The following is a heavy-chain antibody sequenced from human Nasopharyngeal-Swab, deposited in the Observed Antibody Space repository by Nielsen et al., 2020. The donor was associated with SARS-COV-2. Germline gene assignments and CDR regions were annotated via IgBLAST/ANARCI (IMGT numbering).Heavy chain of an antibody. D-gene: IGHD4-17*01. CDR2: IYSGGST. Sequence: GESLKTSCAASGFTVSSNYMSWVRQAPGKGLGWVSVIYSGGSTYYADSVKGRFTISRDNSKNTLYLQMDSLRAEDTAVYYCARDIYGDYPFDYWGQGTLVTVSS. V-gene: IGHV3-53*01. CDR1: GFTVSSNY. J-gene: IGHJ4*02. CDR3: ARDIYGDYPFDY.